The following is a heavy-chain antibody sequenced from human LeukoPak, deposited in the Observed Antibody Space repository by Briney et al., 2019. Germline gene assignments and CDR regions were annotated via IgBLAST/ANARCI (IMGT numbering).Heavy chain of an antibody. CDR3: AREEGSWGYYFDY. CDR2: IYYSGST. Sequence: PSETLSLTCTVSGGSVSSGSYYWSWIRQPPGKGLEWIGYIYYSGSTNYNPSLKRRVTISVDTSKNQFSLKLSSVTAADTAVYYCAREEGSWGYYFDYWGQGTLVTVSS. J-gene: IGHJ4*02. V-gene: IGHV4-61*01. D-gene: IGHD1-26*01. CDR1: GGSVSSGSYY.